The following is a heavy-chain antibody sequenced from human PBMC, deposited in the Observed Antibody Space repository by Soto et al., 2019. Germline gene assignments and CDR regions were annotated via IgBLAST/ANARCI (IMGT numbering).Heavy chain of an antibody. V-gene: IGHV1-18*01. J-gene: IGHJ4*02. CDR2: ISAYNGNT. CDR1: GYTFTIYG. CDR3: ERDWRMTTPKERHDY. Sequence: GASVKVSCKASGYTFTIYGISWVRQAPGQGLEWMGWISAYNGNTNYAQKLQGRVTMTIDTSTSTAYMELRSLRSDDTAVYCCERDWRMTTPKERHDYWGQGTLVTVSS. D-gene: IGHD4-4*01.